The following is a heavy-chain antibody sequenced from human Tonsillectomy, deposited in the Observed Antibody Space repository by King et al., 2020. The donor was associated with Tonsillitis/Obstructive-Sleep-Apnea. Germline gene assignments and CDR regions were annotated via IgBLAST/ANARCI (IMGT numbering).Heavy chain of an antibody. V-gene: IGHV7-4-1*02. CDR3: ARDSLPTYYDILTGYYYYYYMDV. D-gene: IGHD3-9*01. J-gene: IGHJ6*03. CDR2: INTNTGNP. CDR1: GYTFTSYA. Sequence: VQLVQSGSELKKPGASVKVSCKASGYTFTSYAMNWVRQAPGQGLEWMGWINTNTGNPTYAQGFTGRFVFSLDTSVSTAYLQISSLKAEGTAVYYCARDSLPTYYDILTGYYYYYYMDVWGKGTTVTVSS.